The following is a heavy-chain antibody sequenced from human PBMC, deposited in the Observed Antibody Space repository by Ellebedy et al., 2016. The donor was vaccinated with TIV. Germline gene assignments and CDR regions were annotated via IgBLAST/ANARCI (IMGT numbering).Heavy chain of an antibody. CDR3: AKYLERAMDV. V-gene: IGHV3-7*03. CDR2: INQDGSAN. J-gene: IGHJ6*02. CDR1: GFTFSDYW. Sequence: PGGSLRLSCAVSGFTFSDYWMTWVRQAPGKGLEWVAHINQDGSANYYVDSVRGRFTISRDNAKNSLYVQMNSLRAEDTAVYYCAKYLERAMDVWGQGTTVTVSS. D-gene: IGHD2-2*02.